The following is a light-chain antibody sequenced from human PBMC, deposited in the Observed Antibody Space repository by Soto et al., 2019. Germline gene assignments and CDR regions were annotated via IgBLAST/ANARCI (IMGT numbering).Light chain of an antibody. CDR2: GAS. V-gene: IGKV1-8*01. Sequence: AIRMTQSPSSFSASTGDRVTITCRASQGVSSYLAWYQQRPGTAPKLLIYGASTLQSGVPSRFSGSGSGTDFTLTISCLQSEDFATYYCQQYYSYPFTFGPGTKVDIK. CDR3: QQYYSYPFT. CDR1: QGVSSY. J-gene: IGKJ3*01.